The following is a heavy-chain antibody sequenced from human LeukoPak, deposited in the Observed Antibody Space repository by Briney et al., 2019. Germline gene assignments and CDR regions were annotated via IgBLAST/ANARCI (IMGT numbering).Heavy chain of an antibody. J-gene: IGHJ3*02. CDR2: INPNSGGT. D-gene: IGHD3-22*01. Sequence: ASVKVSCKASGYTFTGYYIHWVRQAPGQGLEWMGWINPNSGGTNYAQKFQDRVTMTRDTSISTVYMELSRLISDDTAVYYCASTHHYYDSSGSYPFDIWGQGTLVTVSS. V-gene: IGHV1-2*02. CDR3: ASTHHYYDSSGSYPFDI. CDR1: GYTFTGYY.